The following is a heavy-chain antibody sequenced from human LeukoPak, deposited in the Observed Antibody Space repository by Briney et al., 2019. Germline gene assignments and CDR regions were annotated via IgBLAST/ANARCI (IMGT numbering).Heavy chain of an antibody. CDR1: GGSFSGYY. CDR2: INHSGST. D-gene: IGHD5-12*01. J-gene: IGHJ6*02. V-gene: IGHV4-34*01. Sequence: SETLSLTCAVYGGSFSGYYWSWIRQPPGKGLEWIGEINHSGSTNYNPSLKSRVTISVDTPKNQFSLKLSSVTAADTAVYYCAISRRWLRFTYGMDVWGQGTTVTVSS. CDR3: AISRRWLRFTYGMDV.